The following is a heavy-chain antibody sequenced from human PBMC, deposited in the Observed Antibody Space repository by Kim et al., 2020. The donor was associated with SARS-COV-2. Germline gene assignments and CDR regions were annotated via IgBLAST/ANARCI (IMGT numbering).Heavy chain of an antibody. D-gene: IGHD6-13*01. J-gene: IGHJ6*02. CDR2: ISAYNGNT. CDR3: ARVGFKWVAAAPTPYYYYGMDV. Sequence: ASVKVSCKASGYTFTSYGISWVRQAPGQGLEWMGWISAYNGNTNYAQKLQGRVTMTTDTSTSTAYMELRSLRSDDTAVYYCARVGFKWVAAAPTPYYYYGMDVWGQGTTVTVSS. V-gene: IGHV1-18*01. CDR1: GYTFTSYG.